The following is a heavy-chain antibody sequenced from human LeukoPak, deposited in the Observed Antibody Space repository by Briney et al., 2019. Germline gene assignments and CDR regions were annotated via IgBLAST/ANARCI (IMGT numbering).Heavy chain of an antibody. J-gene: IGHJ3*02. D-gene: IGHD3-10*01. CDR3: ARHSGDAFDI. V-gene: IGHV4-59*08. CDR1: GGSISSYY. CDR2: IYYSGST. Sequence: SEALPLTCTVSGGSISSYYWSWIRQPPGKGLEWIGYIYYSGSTNYNPSLKSRVTISVDTSKNQFSLKLSSVTAADTAVYYCARHSGDAFDIWGQGTMVTVSS.